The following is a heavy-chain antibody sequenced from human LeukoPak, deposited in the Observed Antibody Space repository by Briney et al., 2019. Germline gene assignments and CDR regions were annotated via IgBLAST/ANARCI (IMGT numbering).Heavy chain of an antibody. J-gene: IGHJ4*02. V-gene: IGHV3-48*03. CDR2: ISSSGSTI. D-gene: IGHD6-19*01. CDR3: ATMEWLVGYFDY. CDR1: GFTFSSYE. Sequence: PGGSLRLSCAASGFTFSSYEMNWVRQAPGKGLEWVSFISSSGSTIYYTDSVKGRFTISRDNAKNSLYLQMNSLRAEDTAVYYCATMEWLVGYFDYWGQGTLATVSS.